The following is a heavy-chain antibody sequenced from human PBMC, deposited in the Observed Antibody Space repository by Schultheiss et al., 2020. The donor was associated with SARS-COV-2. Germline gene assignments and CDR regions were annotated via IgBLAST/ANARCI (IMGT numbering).Heavy chain of an antibody. CDR3: ARISRYDGGGFYPNALDV. Sequence: GGSLRLSCAASGFTFSSYSMNWVRQAPGKGLEWVSLISGSGGSTYYADSVKGRFTISRDNSKNTLYLQMNSLRAEDTGVYYCARISRYDGGGFYPNALDVWGQGTLVTVSS. CDR2: ISGSGGST. J-gene: IGHJ3*01. CDR1: GFTFSSYS. V-gene: IGHV3-23*01. D-gene: IGHD3-22*01.